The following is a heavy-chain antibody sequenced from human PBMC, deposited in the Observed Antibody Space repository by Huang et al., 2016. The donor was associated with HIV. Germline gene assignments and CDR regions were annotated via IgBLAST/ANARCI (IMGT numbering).Heavy chain of an antibody. CDR2: RNPNTGNT. Sequence: QVHLVQSGAEVKKPGASVKVSCKASGYTFTNYDINWVRQAPGRGLEWMGWRNPNTGNTGVAQSCQGRVTMTRKTSITTAYMELTSLTSEDTAVYYCARSAYGDLDYWGLGTLVIVSS. V-gene: IGHV1-8*02. CDR3: ARSAYGDLDY. CDR1: GYTFTNYD. J-gene: IGHJ4*02. D-gene: IGHD4-17*01.